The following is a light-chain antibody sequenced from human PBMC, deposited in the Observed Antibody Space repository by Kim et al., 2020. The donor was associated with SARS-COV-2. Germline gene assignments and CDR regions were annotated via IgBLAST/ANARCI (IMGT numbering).Light chain of an antibody. Sequence: EIVLTQSPGTLSLSPGERATLSCGASQSVSFHLAWYQQRPGQAPRLLIYDAANRATGIPARFSGRGSGTDFTLTISSLEPEDFAVYYCQQRSSWPITFGQGTRLEI. V-gene: IGKV3-11*01. CDR3: QQRSSWPIT. CDR1: QSVSFH. J-gene: IGKJ5*01. CDR2: DAA.